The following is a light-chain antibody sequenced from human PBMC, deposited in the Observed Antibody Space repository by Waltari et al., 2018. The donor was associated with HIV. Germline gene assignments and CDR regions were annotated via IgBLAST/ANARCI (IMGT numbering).Light chain of an antibody. Sequence: QSALTQPASVSGSPGQSITISCTGTSSDIGNYNLVSWYQQHPGKAPKPIIYEGNKRPSGVSNRISGAKSSNTASLTISGLQAEDEADYFCSSYGGSSNWLFGGGTKLTVL. CDR1: SSDIGNYNL. J-gene: IGLJ2*01. CDR3: SSYGGSSNWL. V-gene: IGLV2-23*01. CDR2: EGN.